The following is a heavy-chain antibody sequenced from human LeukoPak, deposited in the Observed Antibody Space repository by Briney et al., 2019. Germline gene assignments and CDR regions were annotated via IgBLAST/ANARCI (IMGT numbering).Heavy chain of an antibody. D-gene: IGHD3-22*01. J-gene: IGHJ4*02. CDR1: GGSISGYY. Sequence: SETLSLTCTVSGGSISGYYWNWIRRPAGKGLEWIGRIYSSGSTDYNSSLRSRVTMSVDTSKSQFSLKLTSVTAADTAVYYCAREHRDYEGSGYYVDYWGQGTLVTVSS. V-gene: IGHV4-4*07. CDR2: IYSSGST. CDR3: AREHRDYEGSGYYVDY.